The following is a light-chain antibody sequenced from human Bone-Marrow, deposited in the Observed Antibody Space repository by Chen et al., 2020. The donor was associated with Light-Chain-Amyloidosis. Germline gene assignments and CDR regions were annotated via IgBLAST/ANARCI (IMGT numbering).Light chain of an antibody. CDR1: QGIGND. CDR3: LQHNSYPWT. CDR2: SGS. V-gene: IGKV1-17*01. J-gene: IGKJ1*01. Sequence: DIQMTQSPSSLSASVGDTVTITCRATQGIGNDLGWYQQKPGKAPKRLIYSGSSLQSGVPSRFTGSESGTEFTLTISSLQPEDSSTYYCLQHNSYPWTLGQGTKVAIK.